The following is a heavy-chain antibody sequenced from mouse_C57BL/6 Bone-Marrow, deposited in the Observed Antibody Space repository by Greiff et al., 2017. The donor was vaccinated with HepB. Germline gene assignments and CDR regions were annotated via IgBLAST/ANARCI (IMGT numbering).Heavy chain of an antibody. CDR2: IDPSDSYT. Sequence: QVQLQQPGAELVKPGASVKLSCKASGYTFTSYWMQWVKQRPGQGLEWIGEIDPSDSYTNYNQKFKGKATLTVDTSSSTAYMQLSILTSEDSAVYYCAREGVPYYFDYWGQGTTLTVSS. J-gene: IGHJ2*01. V-gene: IGHV1-50*01. CDR1: GYTFTSYW. CDR3: AREGVPYYFDY.